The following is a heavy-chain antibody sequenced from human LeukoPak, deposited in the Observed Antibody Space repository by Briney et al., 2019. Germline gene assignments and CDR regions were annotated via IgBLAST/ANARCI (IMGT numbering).Heavy chain of an antibody. CDR3: AELGITMIGGV. J-gene: IGHJ6*04. CDR1: GFTFSSYE. CDR2: IGTSDSTV. Sequence: PGGSLRLSCAAFGFTFSSYEMNWVRQAPAKGLEWISYIGTSDSTVYYADSVKGRFTISRDNAKKSLYLQMNSLRAEDTAVYYCAELGITMIGGVWGKGTTVAISS. V-gene: IGHV3-48*03. D-gene: IGHD3-10*02.